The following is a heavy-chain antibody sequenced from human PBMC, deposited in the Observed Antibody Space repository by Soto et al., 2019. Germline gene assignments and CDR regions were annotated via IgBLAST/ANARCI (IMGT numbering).Heavy chain of an antibody. J-gene: IGHJ3*02. CDR3: ARVGGYCSGGSCYFNGAFDI. CDR2: IYYSGST. CDR1: GGSISSYY. V-gene: IGHV4-59*01. D-gene: IGHD2-15*01. Sequence: PSETLSLTCTVSGGSISSYYWSWIRQPPGKGLEWIGYIYYSGSTNYKPSLKSRVTISVDTSKNQLSLKLSSVTAADTAVYYCARVGGYCSGGSCYFNGAFDIWGQGTMVTVSS.